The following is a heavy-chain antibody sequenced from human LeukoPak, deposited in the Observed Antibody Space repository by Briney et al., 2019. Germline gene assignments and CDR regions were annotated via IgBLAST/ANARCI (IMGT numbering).Heavy chain of an antibody. CDR3: ARVPAAIPYYFDY. D-gene: IGHD2-2*01. V-gene: IGHV4-31*03. CDR2: IYYSGST. J-gene: IGHJ4*02. CDR1: GGSISSGGYY. Sequence: SQTLSLTCTVSGGSISSGGYYWSWIRQHPGKGLEWIGYIYYSGSTNYNPSLKSRVTISVDTSKNQFSLKLSSVTAADTAVYYCARVPAAIPYYFDYWGQGTLVTVSS.